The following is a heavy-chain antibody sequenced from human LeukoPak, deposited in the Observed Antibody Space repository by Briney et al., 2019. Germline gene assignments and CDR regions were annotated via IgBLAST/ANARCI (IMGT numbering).Heavy chain of an antibody. CDR1: GYTFTGYY. CDR3: ARGTYYYYYMDV. V-gene: IGHV1-2*02. Sequence: ASVKVSCKASGYTFTGYYMHWVRQAPGQGLEWMGWINPNSGGTNYAQKFQGRVTMTRDTSISTAYMELSSLRSEDTAVYYCARGTYYYYYMDVWGKGTTVTVSS. J-gene: IGHJ6*03. CDR2: INPNSGGT.